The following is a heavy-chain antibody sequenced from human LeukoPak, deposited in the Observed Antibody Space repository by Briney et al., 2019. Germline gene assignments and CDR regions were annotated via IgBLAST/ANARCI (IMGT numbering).Heavy chain of an antibody. CDR3: ARLWQNWFDP. V-gene: IGHV4-39*01. CDR2: IYYSGST. J-gene: IGHJ5*02. CDR1: GGSISSSSYY. Sequence: TSETLSLTCTVSGGSISSSSYYLGWIRQPPGKGLEWIGSIYYSGSTYYNPSLKSRVTISVDTSKNQFSLKLSSVTAADTAVYYCARLWQNWFDPWGQGTLVTVSS.